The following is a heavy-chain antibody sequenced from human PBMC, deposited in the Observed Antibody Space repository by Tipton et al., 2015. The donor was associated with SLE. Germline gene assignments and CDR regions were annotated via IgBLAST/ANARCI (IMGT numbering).Heavy chain of an antibody. Sequence: SLRLSCAASGFTFSIYAMSWVRQAPGKGLEWVSSISDSGGSTYYADSVKGRFTISRDNYKNTLYLQMNSLRAEDTAVYYCAITYTSGWAALFDYWGQGILVTVSS. CDR1: GFTFSIYA. J-gene: IGHJ4*02. D-gene: IGHD6-19*01. V-gene: IGHV3-23*01. CDR2: ISDSGGST. CDR3: AITYTSGWAALFDY.